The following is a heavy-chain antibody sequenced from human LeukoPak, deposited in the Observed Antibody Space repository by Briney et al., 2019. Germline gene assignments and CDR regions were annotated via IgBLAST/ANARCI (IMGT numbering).Heavy chain of an antibody. V-gene: IGHV1-8*03. Sequence: ASLKVSCKAPGYSFTTYDINWVRQATGQGLEWMGWMNLKSGYTGYAQKFEGRVTITRDTSTSTVYMELSSLRSEDTAVYYCARVAGSIDYWGQGTLVTVSS. CDR2: MNLKSGYT. CDR1: GYSFTTYD. CDR3: ARVAGSIDY. J-gene: IGHJ4*02. D-gene: IGHD1-26*01.